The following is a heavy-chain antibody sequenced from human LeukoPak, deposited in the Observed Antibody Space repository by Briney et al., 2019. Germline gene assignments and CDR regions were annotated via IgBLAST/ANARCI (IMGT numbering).Heavy chain of an antibody. D-gene: IGHD3-10*01. CDR2: IYYSGST. J-gene: IGHJ3*02. V-gene: IGHV4-30-4*01. Sequence: SETLSLTCTVSSGSISSGDYYWSWIRQPPGKGLEWIGYIYYSGSTYYNPSLKSRVTISVDTSKNQFSLKLSSVTAAGTAVYYCARDAGSRITDGDMAFDIWGQGTMVTVSS. CDR1: SGSISSGDYY. CDR3: ARDAGSRITDGDMAFDI.